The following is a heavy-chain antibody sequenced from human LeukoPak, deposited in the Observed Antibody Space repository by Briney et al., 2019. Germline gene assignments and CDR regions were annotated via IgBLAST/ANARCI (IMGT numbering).Heavy chain of an antibody. CDR3: ARDYAVAGTAHFDY. Sequence: ASVKVSCKASGGTFSSYAISWVRQAPGQGLEWMGGIIPIFGTANYAQKLQGRVTMTTDTSTSTAYMELRSLRSDDTAVHYCARDYAVAGTAHFDYWGQGTLVTVSS. V-gene: IGHV1-69*05. J-gene: IGHJ4*02. CDR2: IIPIFGTA. CDR1: GGTFSSYA. D-gene: IGHD6-19*01.